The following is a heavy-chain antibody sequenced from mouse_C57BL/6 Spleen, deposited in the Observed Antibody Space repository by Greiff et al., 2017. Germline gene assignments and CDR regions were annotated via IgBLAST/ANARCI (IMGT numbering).Heavy chain of an antibody. V-gene: IGHV1-26*01. CDR1: GYTFTDYY. CDR3: ARPLYYYGSSYDY. Sequence: VQLQQSGPELVKPGASVKISCKASGYTFTDYYMNWVKQSHGKSLEWIGDINPNNGGTSYNQKFKGKATLTVDKSSSTAYMELRSLTSEDTAVYYCARPLYYYGSSYDYWGQGTTLTVSS. D-gene: IGHD1-1*01. J-gene: IGHJ2*01. CDR2: INPNNGGT.